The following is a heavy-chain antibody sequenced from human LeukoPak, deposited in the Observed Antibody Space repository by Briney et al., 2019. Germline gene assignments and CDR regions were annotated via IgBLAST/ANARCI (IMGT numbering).Heavy chain of an antibody. CDR2: ISYDGSNK. CDR1: GFTFSSYA. J-gene: IGHJ4*02. Sequence: GGSLRLSCAASGFTFSSYAMHWVRQAPGKGLEWVAVISYDGSNKYYADSVKGRFTISRDNSKNTLYLQMNSLRAEDTAVYYCARDQVYFDYWGQGALVTVSS. V-gene: IGHV3-30*04. CDR3: ARDQVYFDY.